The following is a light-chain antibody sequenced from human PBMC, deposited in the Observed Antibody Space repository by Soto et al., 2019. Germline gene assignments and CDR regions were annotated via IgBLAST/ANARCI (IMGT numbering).Light chain of an antibody. CDR2: GAS. Sequence: EIMLTQSPGTVSLSQKERATNSCRASQSVSSSFLAWYQQKPGQAPRLLIYGASIRATGIPDRFSGSGSGSDFTLTISRLEPEDFAMYLCQPYGTSLWTFGQGTKVDIK. V-gene: IGKV3-20*01. CDR3: QPYGTSLWT. CDR1: QSVSSSF. J-gene: IGKJ1*01.